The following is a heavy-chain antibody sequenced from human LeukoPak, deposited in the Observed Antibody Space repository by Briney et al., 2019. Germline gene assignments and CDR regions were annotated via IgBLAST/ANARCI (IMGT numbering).Heavy chain of an antibody. D-gene: IGHD4-17*01. CDR2: IKSKTDGGTT. Sequence: GGSLRLSCAASRFTFSNAWMSWVRQAPGKGLEWVGRIKSKTDGGTTDYAAPVKGRFTISRDDSKNTLCLQMDSLKTEDTAVYYCTTEESDYGSDYWGQGTLVTVSS. J-gene: IGHJ4*02. CDR3: TTEESDYGSDY. CDR1: RFTFSNAW. V-gene: IGHV3-15*01.